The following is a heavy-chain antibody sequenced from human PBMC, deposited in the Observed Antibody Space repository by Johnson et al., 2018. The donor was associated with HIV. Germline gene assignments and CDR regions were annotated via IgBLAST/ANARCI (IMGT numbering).Heavy chain of an antibody. CDR3: AKDKAAAGPEAFDI. D-gene: IGHD6-13*01. CDR2: ISWNSGCI. J-gene: IGHJ3*02. Sequence: VQLVESGGGLVQPGRSLRLSCAASGFTFDDYAMHWVRQAPGKGLAWVSSISWNSGCIGYADSVKGRFTISRDNAKNSLYLQMNSLRAEDTALYYCAKDKAAAGPEAFDIWGQGTMVTVSS. V-gene: IGHV3-9*01. CDR1: GFTFDDYA.